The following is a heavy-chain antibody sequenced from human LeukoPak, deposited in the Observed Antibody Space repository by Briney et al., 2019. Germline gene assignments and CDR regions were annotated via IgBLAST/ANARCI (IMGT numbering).Heavy chain of an antibody. D-gene: IGHD3-10*01. Sequence: PSETLSLTCTVSGGSLSGYHWSWIRQPPGKGLEWIGYIYYSGSTNYNPSLRSRVTISLDTSKSQFSLKLSSVTAADTAVYYCARRGVSDYYGSGVFDYWGQGTLVTVSS. J-gene: IGHJ4*02. CDR2: IYYSGST. V-gene: IGHV4-59*08. CDR3: ARRGVSDYYGSGVFDY. CDR1: GGSLSGYH.